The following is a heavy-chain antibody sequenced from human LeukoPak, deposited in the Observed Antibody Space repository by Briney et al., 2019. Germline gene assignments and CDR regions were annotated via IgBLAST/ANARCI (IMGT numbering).Heavy chain of an antibody. CDR1: GGSISSYY. D-gene: IGHD6-19*01. V-gene: IGHV4-59*08. J-gene: IGHJ3*02. CDR3: ARGAAGSGWLFDI. Sequence: SETLSLTCTVSGGSISSYYWSWIRQPPEKGLEWIGYIYYSGSTNYNPSLKSRVTISVDTSKNQFSLKLSSVTATDTAVYYCARGAAGSGWLFDIWGQGTMVTVSS. CDR2: IYYSGST.